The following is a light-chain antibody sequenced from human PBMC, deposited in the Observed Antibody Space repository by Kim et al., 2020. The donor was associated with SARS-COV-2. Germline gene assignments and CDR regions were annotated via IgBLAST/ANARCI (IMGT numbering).Light chain of an antibody. V-gene: IGKV3-20*01. CDR1: QSVNSDY. Sequence: LSPGERATLACRASQSVNSDYLAWYQQKPGQAPRLLIHDASTRATGIPDRFSGSGSGTDFVLTISRLEPEDFAVYYCQQYGTSPRTFGRGTKLEI. J-gene: IGKJ4*02. CDR3: QQYGTSPRT. CDR2: DAS.